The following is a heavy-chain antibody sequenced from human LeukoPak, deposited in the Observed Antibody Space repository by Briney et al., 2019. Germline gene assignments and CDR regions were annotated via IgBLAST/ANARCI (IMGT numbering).Heavy chain of an antibody. V-gene: IGHV3-21*01. J-gene: IGHJ4*02. CDR2: ISSSSSYI. D-gene: IGHD4-23*01. CDR1: GFTFSSYS. CDR3: AREREDYGGNRDPYYFDY. Sequence: GGSLRLSCAASGFTFSSYSMNWVRQAPGKGLEWVSSISSSSSYIYYADSVKGRFTISRDNAKNSLYLQMNSRRAEDTAVYYCAREREDYGGNRDPYYFDYWGQGTLVTVSS.